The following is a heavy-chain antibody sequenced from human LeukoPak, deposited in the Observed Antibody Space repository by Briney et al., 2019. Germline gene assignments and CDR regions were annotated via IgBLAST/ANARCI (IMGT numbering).Heavy chain of an antibody. J-gene: IGHJ4*02. CDR3: ARAKRGYYDSSGYRFDY. Sequence: SQTLSLTCTVSGGSISSGSYYWSWIRQPAGKGLEWIGRIYTSGSTNYNPSLKSRVTISVDTPKNQFSLKLSSVTAADTAVYYCARAKRGYYDSSGYRFDYWGQGTLVTVSS. CDR1: GGSISSGSYY. D-gene: IGHD3-22*01. V-gene: IGHV4-61*02. CDR2: IYTSGST.